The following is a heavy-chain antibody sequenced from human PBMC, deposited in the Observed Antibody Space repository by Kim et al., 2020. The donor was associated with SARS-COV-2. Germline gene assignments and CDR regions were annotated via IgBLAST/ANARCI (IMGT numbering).Heavy chain of an antibody. V-gene: IGHV1-18*04. Sequence: ASVKVSCKASGYTFTSYGISWVRQAPGQGLEWMGWISAYNGNTNYAQKLQGRVTMTTDTSTSTAYMELRSLRSDDTAVYYCARMTSGGSHVYYYYGMDVWGQGTTVTVSS. J-gene: IGHJ6*02. D-gene: IGHD2-15*01. CDR2: ISAYNGNT. CDR3: ARMTSGGSHVYYYYGMDV. CDR1: GYTFTSYG.